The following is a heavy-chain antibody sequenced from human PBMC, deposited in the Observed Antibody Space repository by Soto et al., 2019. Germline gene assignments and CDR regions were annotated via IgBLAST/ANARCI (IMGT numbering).Heavy chain of an antibody. Sequence: SETLSLTCAVSGGSISSGGYSWSWIRQPPGKGLEWIGYIYHSGSTYYNPSLESRVTISVDRSKNQFSLKLSSVTAADTAVYYCARLTPTPLLRYFDWADYYYGMDVWGQGTTVTVSS. CDR1: GGSISSGGYS. V-gene: IGHV4-30-2*01. J-gene: IGHJ6*02. CDR3: ARLTPTPLLRYFDWADYYYGMDV. D-gene: IGHD3-9*01. CDR2: IYHSGST.